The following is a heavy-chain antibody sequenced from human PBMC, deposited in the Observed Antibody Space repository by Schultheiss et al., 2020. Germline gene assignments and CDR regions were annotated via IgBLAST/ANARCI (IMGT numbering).Heavy chain of an antibody. J-gene: IGHJ6*02. V-gene: IGHV4-59*02. Sequence: SQTLSLTCSVSGGSVNSDYWSWIRQPPGKGLEWIGYIYYTGSTNYNPSLKRRVSMSLDTSKIQFSLRLRSVTAADTAVYYCARVSTGHYYYGIDVWGQGTTVTVSS. CDR2: IYYTGST. CDR3: ARVSTGHYYYGIDV. CDR1: GGSVNSDY.